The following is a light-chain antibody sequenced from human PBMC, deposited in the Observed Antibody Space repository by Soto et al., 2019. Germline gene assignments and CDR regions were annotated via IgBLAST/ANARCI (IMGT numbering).Light chain of an antibody. CDR1: SSDVGGYNY. J-gene: IGLJ1*01. CDR3: SSYTSSSGI. V-gene: IGLV2-14*01. CDR2: DVS. Sequence: QSVLTQPASVSGSPGQPITISCTGTSSDVGGYNYVSWYQQHPGKAPKLMIYDVSNRPSGVSNRFSGSKSGNTASLTISGLQSEDEADYYCSSYTSSSGIFGTGTKLTVL.